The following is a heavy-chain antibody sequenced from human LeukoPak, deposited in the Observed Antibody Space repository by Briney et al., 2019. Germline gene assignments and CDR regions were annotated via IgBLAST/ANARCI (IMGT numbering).Heavy chain of an antibody. CDR1: GFTFSSYS. CDR2: ISSSSSYI. D-gene: IGHD6-19*01. V-gene: IGHV3-21*01. Sequence: GGSLRLSCAASGFTFSSYSMNWVRQAPGKGLEWVSSISSSSSYIYYADSAKGRFTISRDNAKNSLYLQMNSLRAEDTAVYYCARDLKAVAGRKYYFDYWGQGTLVTVSS. J-gene: IGHJ4*02. CDR3: ARDLKAVAGRKYYFDY.